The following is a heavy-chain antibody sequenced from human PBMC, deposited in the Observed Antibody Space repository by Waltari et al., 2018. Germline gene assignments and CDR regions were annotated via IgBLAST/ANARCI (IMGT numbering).Heavy chain of an antibody. Sequence: QLQLQESGPGLVKSSETLSLTCTVSGGSISSSSYYWGWIRQPPGKGLEWIGSIYYSGSTYYNPSLKSRVTISVDTSKNQFSLKLSSVTAADTAVYYCARARRGDTMIVVVRNNWFDPWGQGTLVTVSS. J-gene: IGHJ5*02. CDR3: ARARRGDTMIVVVRNNWFDP. V-gene: IGHV4-39*07. CDR2: IYYSGST. D-gene: IGHD3-22*01. CDR1: GGSISSSSYY.